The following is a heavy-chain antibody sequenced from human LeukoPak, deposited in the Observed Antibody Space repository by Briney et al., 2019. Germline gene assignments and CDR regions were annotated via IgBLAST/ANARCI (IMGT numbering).Heavy chain of an antibody. CDR1: GDSISSGDYY. V-gene: IGHV4-61*02. CDR3: ARGPYSYDSPGAFDI. Sequence: PSETLSLTCTVSGDSISSGDYYWSWIRQPAGKGLEWIGRISSSGSTNYNPSLKSRVTISVDTSKNQSSLKLSSVTAADTAVYFCARGPYSYDSPGAFDIWGQGTMVTVSS. D-gene: IGHD3-22*01. CDR2: ISSSGST. J-gene: IGHJ3*02.